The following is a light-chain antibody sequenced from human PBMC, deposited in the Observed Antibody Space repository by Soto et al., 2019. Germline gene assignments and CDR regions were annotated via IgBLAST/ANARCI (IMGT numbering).Light chain of an antibody. Sequence: QSVLTQPPSVSGAPGQRVTISCTGGNSNIGASNDVHWYQQIPGAAPKLLIYGDNNRPSGVPDRFSGSKSGTPASLAITGLQAEDEADDYCHSYDSSLSGSVFGGGTKLTVL. CDR2: GDN. CDR3: HSYDSSLSGSV. J-gene: IGLJ3*02. V-gene: IGLV1-40*01. CDR1: NSNIGASND.